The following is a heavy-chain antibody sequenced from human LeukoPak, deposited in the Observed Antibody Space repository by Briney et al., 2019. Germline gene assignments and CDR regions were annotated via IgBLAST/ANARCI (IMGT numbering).Heavy chain of an antibody. V-gene: IGHV3-7*05. CDR3: ARQTERDAYNRY. D-gene: IGHD5-24*01. Sequence: PGGSLRLSCAVSGFTLSSYWMTWVRQAPGKGLEWVANINQDGSEKHYVDSVKGRFTISRDNAENSLYLQMSSLRADDTAVYYCARQTERDAYNRYWGQGTLVTVSS. CDR2: INQDGSEK. CDR1: GFTLSSYW. J-gene: IGHJ4*02.